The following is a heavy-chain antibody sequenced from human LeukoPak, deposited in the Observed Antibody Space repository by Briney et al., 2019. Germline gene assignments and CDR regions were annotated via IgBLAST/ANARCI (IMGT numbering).Heavy chain of an antibody. Sequence: SETLSLTCTVSGGSISSSSYYWGWIRQPPGKGLEWIGSIYYSGSTYYNPSLKSRVTISVDTSENQFSLRLSSVTAADTAVYYCTSGSYCYFDYWGQGTLVTVSS. D-gene: IGHD1-26*01. CDR2: IYYSGST. V-gene: IGHV4-39*07. J-gene: IGHJ4*02. CDR1: GGSISSSSYY. CDR3: TSGSYCYFDY.